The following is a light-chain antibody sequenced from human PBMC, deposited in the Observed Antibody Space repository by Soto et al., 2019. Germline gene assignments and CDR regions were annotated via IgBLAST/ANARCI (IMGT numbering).Light chain of an antibody. CDR2: AAS. CDR3: QQLNSYPLT. Sequence: DSQLTQSPSFLSPSVGDRVTISWRASQGISSYLSWYQQKPGKAPKILIYAASTLQTGVPSRFSGSGSGTDFTLTISSLQPEDFATYSCQQLNSYPLTFGGGTKVDI. CDR1: QGISSY. V-gene: IGKV1-9*01. J-gene: IGKJ4*01.